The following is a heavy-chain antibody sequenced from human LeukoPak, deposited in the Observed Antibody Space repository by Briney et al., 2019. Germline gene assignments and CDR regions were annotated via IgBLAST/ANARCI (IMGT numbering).Heavy chain of an antibody. CDR2: ISTSSSYI. CDR1: DDSITMYY. CDR3: ASALRTSSLIAAHNY. J-gene: IGHJ4*02. V-gene: IGHV3-21*01. D-gene: IGHD6-13*01. Sequence: EPLSLTCSVSDDSITMYYWTWVRQGPGKGLEWVSSISTSSSYIYYADSVKGRFTISRDNAKKSLFLQMNSLRAEDTAVYYCASALRTSSLIAAHNYWGQGTLVTVSS.